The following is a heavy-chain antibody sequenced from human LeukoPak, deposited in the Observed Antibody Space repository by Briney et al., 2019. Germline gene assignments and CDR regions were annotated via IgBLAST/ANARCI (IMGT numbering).Heavy chain of an antibody. D-gene: IGHD3-10*01. CDR1: GFTFSSYW. CDR2: IKQDGSEK. V-gene: IGHV3-7*03. Sequence: GGSLRLSCAASGFTFSSYWMSWVRQAPGKGLEWVANIKQDGSEKYYVDSVKGRFTISRDNAKNSLYLQMNSLRAEDTAVYYCAKSVGGSGQPFDYWGQGTLVTVSS. J-gene: IGHJ4*02. CDR3: AKSVGGSGQPFDY.